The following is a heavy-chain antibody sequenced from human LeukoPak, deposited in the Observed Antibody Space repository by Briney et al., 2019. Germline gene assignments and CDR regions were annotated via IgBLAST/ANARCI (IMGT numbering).Heavy chain of an antibody. D-gene: IGHD6-13*01. CDR2: LYFSGTT. J-gene: IGHJ4*02. V-gene: IGHV4-61*02. Sequence: SETLSLTCTVSGGSINSASHYWGWIRQPADKGLEWIGRLYFSGTTNYNPSLTSRVTISLDTSKNQFSLKLSSVTAADTAVYYCARRERAAAGTLYYFDYWGQGTLVTVSS. CDR3: ARRERAAAGTLYYFDY. CDR1: GGSINSASHY.